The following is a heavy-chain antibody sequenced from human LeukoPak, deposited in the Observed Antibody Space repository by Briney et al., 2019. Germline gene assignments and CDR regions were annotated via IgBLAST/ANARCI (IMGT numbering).Heavy chain of an antibody. D-gene: IGHD2-15*01. V-gene: IGHV4-38-2*02. CDR3: ARSTVVVVGGTLRIDYFDY. Sequence: SETLSLICTVSGYSISNAYYWGWIRQPPGRGPEWIASIYHSGNTFYNPPLKSRVTISVDTSKNQFSLKLSSVTAADTAMCYCARSTVVVVGGTLRIDYFDYWGQGALVTVSS. CDR2: IYHSGNT. J-gene: IGHJ4*02. CDR1: GYSISNAYY.